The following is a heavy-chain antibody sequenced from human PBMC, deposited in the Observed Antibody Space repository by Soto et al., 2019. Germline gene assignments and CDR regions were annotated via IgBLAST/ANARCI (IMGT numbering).Heavy chain of an antibody. CDR2: ISYDGSNK. J-gene: IGHJ6*02. CDR1: GFTFSSYG. V-gene: IGHV3-30*18. D-gene: IGHD6-13*01. CDR3: AKGIRSSSWYFAYYYGMDV. Sequence: GGSLRLSCAASGFTFSSYGMHWVRQAPGKGLEWVAVISYDGSNKYYADSVKGRFTISRDNSKNTLYLQMNSLRAEGTAVYYCAKGIRSSSWYFAYYYGMDVCGQGTTVTVSS.